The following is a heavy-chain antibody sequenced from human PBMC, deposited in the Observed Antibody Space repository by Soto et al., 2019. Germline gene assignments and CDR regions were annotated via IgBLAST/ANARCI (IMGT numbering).Heavy chain of an antibody. Sequence: SETLSLTCTVSGGSISSYYWSWIRQPAGKGLEWIGRIYTTGSTNYNPSLKSRVTISVDTSKNQFSLTLSSVTAADTAVYYCARDPRSGPANNWFDPWGQGTLVTVSS. J-gene: IGHJ5*02. CDR1: GGSISSYY. V-gene: IGHV4-4*07. CDR3: ARDPRSGPANNWFDP. D-gene: IGHD2-15*01. CDR2: IYTTGST.